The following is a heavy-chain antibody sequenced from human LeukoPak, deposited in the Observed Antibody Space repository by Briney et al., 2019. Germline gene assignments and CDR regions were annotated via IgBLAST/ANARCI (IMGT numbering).Heavy chain of an antibody. CDR3: ARGSGANWFDP. CDR2: IYHSGST. CDR1: GGSISSGGYS. D-gene: IGHD2-15*01. V-gene: IGHV4-30-2*01. Sequence: PSETLSLTCAVSGGSISSGGYSWGWIRQPPGKGPEWIGYIYHSGSTYYNPSLKSRVTISVDRSKNQFSLKLSSVTAADTAVYYCARGSGANWFDPWGQGTLVTVSS. J-gene: IGHJ5*02.